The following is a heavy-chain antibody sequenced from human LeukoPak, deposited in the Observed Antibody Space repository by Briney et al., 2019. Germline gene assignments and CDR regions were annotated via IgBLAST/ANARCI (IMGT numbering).Heavy chain of an antibody. CDR1: GFTFSNYA. V-gene: IGHV3-23*01. D-gene: IGHD6-19*01. CDR2: INNNGADT. CDR3: ARSGPMIAVAGTNWFDP. Sequence: GGSLRLSCAASGFTFSNYAMSWVRQAPGKGLTWVSTINNNGADTYYADSVKGRFTISRDNSYNTVSLQMNSLRAEDTAVYYCARSGPMIAVAGTNWFDPWGQGTLVTVSS. J-gene: IGHJ5*02.